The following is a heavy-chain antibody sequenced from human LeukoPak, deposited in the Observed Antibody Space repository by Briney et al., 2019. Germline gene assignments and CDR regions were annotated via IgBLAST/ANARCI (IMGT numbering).Heavy chain of an antibody. CDR1: GYSISSGYY. Sequence: PSETLSLTCTVSGYSISSGYYWGWIRPPPGKGLEWIGSIYHSGSTYYNPSLKSRVTISVDTSKNQFSLKLSSVTAADTAVYYCASLLGGAATYYYDSSGYYTYFDYWGQGTLVTVSS. D-gene: IGHD3-22*01. CDR3: ASLLGGAATYYYDSSGYYTYFDY. CDR2: IYHSGST. V-gene: IGHV4-38-2*02. J-gene: IGHJ4*02.